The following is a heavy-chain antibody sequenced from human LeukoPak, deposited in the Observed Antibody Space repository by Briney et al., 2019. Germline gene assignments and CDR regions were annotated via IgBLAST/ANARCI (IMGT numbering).Heavy chain of an antibody. CDR3: ARLVATIYYFDY. CDR2: IYSGGST. CDR1: GFTVSSNY. Sequence: GGSLRLSCAASGFTVSSNYMSWVRQAPGKGLEWVSVIYSGGSTYYADSVKGRFTISRDNSKNTLYLQMNSLRAEDTAVYYCARLVATIYYFDYWGQGTLVTVSS. V-gene: IGHV3-66*04. D-gene: IGHD5-12*01. J-gene: IGHJ4*02.